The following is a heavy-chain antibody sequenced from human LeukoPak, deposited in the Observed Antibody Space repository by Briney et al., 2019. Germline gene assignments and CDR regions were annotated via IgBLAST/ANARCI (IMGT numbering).Heavy chain of an antibody. CDR2: IWYDGSNK. J-gene: IGHJ6*02. CDR3: ARDPVDTATYGMDV. D-gene: IGHD5-18*01. CDR1: GFTFSSYG. V-gene: IGHV3-33*01. Sequence: AGGSLRLSCAASGFTFSSYGMHWVRQAPGKGLEWVAVIWYDGSNKYYADSVKGRFTISRDNSKNTLYLQMNSLRAEDTAVYYCARDPVDTATYGMDVWGQGTTVTVSS.